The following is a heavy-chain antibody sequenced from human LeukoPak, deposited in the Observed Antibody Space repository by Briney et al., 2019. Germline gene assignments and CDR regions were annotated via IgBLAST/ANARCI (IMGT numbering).Heavy chain of an antibody. CDR3: AVGERSDTGWASNVHY. CDR2: IYYSGST. CDR1: GGSIRSSSYC. Sequence: SETLSLTCTVSGGSIRSSSYCWGWIRQPPGKGLEWIGSIYYSGSTYYNPSLKSRVTISVDTSKNQFSLKLSSVTAADTAVYYCAVGERSDTGWASNVHYWGQGTLVTVSS. J-gene: IGHJ4*02. V-gene: IGHV4-39*01. D-gene: IGHD1-1*01.